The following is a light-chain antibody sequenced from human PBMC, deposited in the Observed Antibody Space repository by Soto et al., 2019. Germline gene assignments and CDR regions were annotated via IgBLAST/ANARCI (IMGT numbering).Light chain of an antibody. J-gene: IGLJ2*01. Sequence: QSVLTQPPSASGTPGQRVIISCSGSSSNIGSNIVNWYQQLPGTAPKLLIYNNNQRPSGVPDRFSGSKSGTSASLAISGLQSEDEADYHCAAWDDSLNGLLFGGGTKLTVL. CDR2: NNN. CDR1: SSNIGSNI. V-gene: IGLV1-44*01. CDR3: AAWDDSLNGLL.